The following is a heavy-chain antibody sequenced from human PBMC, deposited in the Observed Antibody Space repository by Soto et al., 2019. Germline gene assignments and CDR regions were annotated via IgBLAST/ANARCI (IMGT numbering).Heavy chain of an antibody. D-gene: IGHD3-22*01. CDR2: TYYRSKWYN. CDR3: AMGYYDSRGYGAFDI. CDR1: GEGGFTNSVA. V-gene: IGHV6-1*01. J-gene: IGHJ3*02. Sequence: SLPPIGGTSGEGGFTNSVASEWIKQSPSRGLEWPGRTYYRSKWYNDYAVSVKSRITINPDTSKNQFSLQLNSVTPEDTAVYYCAMGYYDSRGYGAFDIWGPGTMVTV.